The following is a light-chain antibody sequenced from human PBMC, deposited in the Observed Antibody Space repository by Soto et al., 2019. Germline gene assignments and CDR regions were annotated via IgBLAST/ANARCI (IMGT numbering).Light chain of an antibody. Sequence: QSALTQPASVSGSPGQSITISCTGTRSDVGSYNLVSWYQQHPGKAPTLMIYEVSKRPSGVSNRFSGSKSGNTASLTISWLQDEDEADYYCCSYAGSSTVVFGGGTKLTVL. J-gene: IGLJ2*01. CDR3: CSYAGSSTVV. CDR2: EVS. V-gene: IGLV2-23*02. CDR1: RSDVGSYNL.